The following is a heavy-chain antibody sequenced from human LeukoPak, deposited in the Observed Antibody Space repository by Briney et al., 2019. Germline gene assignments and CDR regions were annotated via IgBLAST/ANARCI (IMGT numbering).Heavy chain of an antibody. V-gene: IGHV3-23*01. D-gene: IGHD3-10*01. CDR1: GFTFSSYG. J-gene: IGHJ6*03. Sequence: GGSLRLSCAASGFTFSSYGMSWVRQAPGKGLEWVSAISGSGGSTYYADSVKGRFTISRDNSKNTLYLQMNSLRAEDTAVYYCAKGGAVSSKSITMVRGTRRFYYYMDVWGKGTTVTISS. CDR3: AKGGAVSSKSITMVRGTRRFYYYMDV. CDR2: ISGSGGST.